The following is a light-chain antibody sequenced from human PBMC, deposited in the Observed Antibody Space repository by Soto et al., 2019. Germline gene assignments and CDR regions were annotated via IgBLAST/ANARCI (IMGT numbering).Light chain of an antibody. V-gene: IGKV3-15*01. Sequence: EIVMTQSPATLSVSPGERATLSCRASQSVSSNLAWYQQKPGQAPRLLIYNASTRATGIPARFSRSGSGTEFTLTISSLQSEDFAIYYCQQYNNWPYTFGQGTTLEIK. CDR1: QSVSSN. J-gene: IGKJ2*01. CDR2: NAS. CDR3: QQYNNWPYT.